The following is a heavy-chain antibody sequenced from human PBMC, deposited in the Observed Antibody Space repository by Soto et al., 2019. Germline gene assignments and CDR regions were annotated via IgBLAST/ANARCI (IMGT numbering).Heavy chain of an antibody. CDR3: ARSCSSTSCYYYYYYYMDV. CDR1: GYTFTSYD. V-gene: IGHV1-8*01. D-gene: IGHD2-2*01. J-gene: IGHJ6*03. Sequence: ASVKVSCKASGYTFTSYDINWVRQATGQGLEWMGCMNPNSGNTGYAQKFQGRVTMTRNTSISTAYMELSSLRSEDTAVYYCARSCSSTSCYYYYYYYMDVWGKGTTVTVSS. CDR2: MNPNSGNT.